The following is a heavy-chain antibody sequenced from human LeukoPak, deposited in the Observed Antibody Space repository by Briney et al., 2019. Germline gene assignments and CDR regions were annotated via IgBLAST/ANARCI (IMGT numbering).Heavy chain of an antibody. CDR2: VHHSGTT. V-gene: IGHV4-39*01. CDR1: GGSISTSRYF. CDR3: ARLRFSGGNPFDY. D-gene: IGHD3-16*01. J-gene: IGHJ4*02. Sequence: SETLSLTCTVAGGSISTSRYFWVWVRQPPGEGLAWIGSVHHSGTTFYNSSLKSRVTISGDTSKNQFSLKLTSVTAADTAVYYCARLRFSGGNPFDYWGQGTLVTVSS.